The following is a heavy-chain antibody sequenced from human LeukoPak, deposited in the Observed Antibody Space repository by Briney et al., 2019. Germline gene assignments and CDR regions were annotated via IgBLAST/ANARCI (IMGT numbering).Heavy chain of an antibody. CDR3: ARDHRGSPNYDSSGPLDY. J-gene: IGHJ4*02. Sequence: PGGSLRLSCAASGFTFSSYSMNWVRQAPGKGLEWVSSISTSSSYIYYADSVKGRFTISRDNAKNSLYLRMNSLRAEDTAVYYCARDHRGSPNYDSSGPLDYWGQGTLVTVSS. V-gene: IGHV3-21*01. CDR2: ISTSSSYI. CDR1: GFTFSSYS. D-gene: IGHD3-22*01.